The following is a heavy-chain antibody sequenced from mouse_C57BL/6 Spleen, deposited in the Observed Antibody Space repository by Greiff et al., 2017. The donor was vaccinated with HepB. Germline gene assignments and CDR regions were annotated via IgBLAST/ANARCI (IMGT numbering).Heavy chain of an antibody. V-gene: IGHV1-15*01. CDR3: TRNYDYDVPYFDY. CDR1: GYTFTDYE. D-gene: IGHD2-4*01. J-gene: IGHJ2*01. Sequence: VKVVESGAELVRPGASVTLSCKASGYTFTDYEMHWVKQTPVHGLEWIGAIDPETGGTAYNQKFKGKAILTADKSSSTAYMELRSLTSEDSAVYYCTRNYDYDVPYFDYWGQGTTLTVSS. CDR2: IDPETGGT.